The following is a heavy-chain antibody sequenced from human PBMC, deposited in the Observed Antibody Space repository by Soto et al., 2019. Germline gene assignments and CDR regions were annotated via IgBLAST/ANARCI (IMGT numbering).Heavy chain of an antibody. CDR1: GFDFSSYS. D-gene: IGHD3-3*01. Sequence: EVQLVESGGGLVKPGGSLRLSCAASGFDFSSYSMNWVRQAPGKGLEWVSSINEDSSYIYYAYSLRGRFTISRDNAKESLYLQMNSLRDEDTAVYYCVRDFGWYFRSGYMDVWGDGATVTVSS. CDR2: INEDSSYI. V-gene: IGHV3-21*02. J-gene: IGHJ6*03. CDR3: VRDFGWYFRSGYMDV.